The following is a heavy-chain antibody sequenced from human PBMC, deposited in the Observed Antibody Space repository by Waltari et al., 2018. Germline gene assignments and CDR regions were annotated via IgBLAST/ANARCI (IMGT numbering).Heavy chain of an antibody. CDR3: ARSVEGAFDV. CDR2: MTSDETTI. Sequence: EVQLVESGGGLVQPGGSRRLSCAASGFNFRVSSMNWVRQAPGKGLEWVSYMTSDETTIYYADSVEGRFTIPRDNAKGSVDLQMNSLRAEDTAVYYWARSVEGAFDVWGQGTMVTVSS. CDR1: GFNFRVSS. V-gene: IGHV3-48*01. J-gene: IGHJ3*01.